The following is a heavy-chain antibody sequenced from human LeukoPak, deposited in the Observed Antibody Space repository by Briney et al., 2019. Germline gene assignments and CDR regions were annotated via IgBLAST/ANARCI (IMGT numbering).Heavy chain of an antibody. J-gene: IGHJ3*02. Sequence: ASVKVSCKASGGTFSSYAISWVRQAPGQWLEWMGGIIPIFGTANYAQKFQGRVTITADESTSTAYMELSSLRSEDTAVYYCARAHYYDSKALYDAFDIWGQGTMVTVSS. CDR1: GGTFSSYA. CDR2: IIPIFGTA. D-gene: IGHD3-22*01. V-gene: IGHV1-69*01. CDR3: ARAHYYDSKALYDAFDI.